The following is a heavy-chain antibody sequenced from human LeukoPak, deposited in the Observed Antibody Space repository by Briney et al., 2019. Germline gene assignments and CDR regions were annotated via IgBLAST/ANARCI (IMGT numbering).Heavy chain of an antibody. CDR1: GFTFSSYA. J-gene: IGHJ5*02. D-gene: IGHD3-22*01. V-gene: IGHV3-23*01. Sequence: GGSLRLSCAASGFTFSSYAMSWVRQAPGKGLEWVSAISGSGGSTYYADSVKGRFTISRDNSKNTLYLQMNSLRAEDTAVYYCAKDLSPYYYDSSGPIDPWGQGNLVTVSS. CDR2: ISGSGGST. CDR3: AKDLSPYYYDSSGPIDP.